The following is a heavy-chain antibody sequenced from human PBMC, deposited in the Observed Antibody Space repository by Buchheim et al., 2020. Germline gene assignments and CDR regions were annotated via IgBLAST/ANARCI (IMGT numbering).Heavy chain of an antibody. J-gene: IGHJ4*02. Sequence: EVQLVESGGGLVQPGGSLRLSCAASGFTFSSYWMSWVRQAPGKGLEWVANIKQDGSEKYYVDSVKGRFTISRDNAKTSLYLQMNSLRAEDTAVYYCARDLPYDSSGYPFDYWGQGTL. CDR2: IKQDGSEK. CDR1: GFTFSSYW. D-gene: IGHD3-22*01. V-gene: IGHV3-7*01. CDR3: ARDLPYDSSGYPFDY.